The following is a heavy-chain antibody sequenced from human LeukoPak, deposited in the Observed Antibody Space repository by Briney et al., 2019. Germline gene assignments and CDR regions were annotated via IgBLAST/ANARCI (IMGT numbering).Heavy chain of an antibody. D-gene: IGHD3-22*01. J-gene: IGHJ4*02. Sequence: GGSLRLSCAASGFSFSSYGMHWVRQAPGKGLEWVAVMSNDGRKIDYADSVKGRFTISRDNSKNTLYLQMNSLRAEDTAVYYCARDDEFDDYDRRGYSNTFDYWGQGTLVTVSS. CDR1: GFSFSSYG. V-gene: IGHV3-33*01. CDR3: ARDDEFDDYDRRGYSNTFDY. CDR2: MSNDGRKI.